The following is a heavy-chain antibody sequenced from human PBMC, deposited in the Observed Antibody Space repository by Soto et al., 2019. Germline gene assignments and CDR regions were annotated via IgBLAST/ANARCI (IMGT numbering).Heavy chain of an antibody. J-gene: IGHJ4*02. CDR2: IKSKTDGGTT. Sequence: EVQLVESGGGLVKPGGSLRLSCAASGFTFSNAWMNWVRQAPGKGLEWVGRIKSKTDGGTTDYAAPVKGRFTISRDESKNTLYLQMNSLKTEDTAVYYCTPEWELRGGDYWGQGTLVTVSS. V-gene: IGHV3-15*07. CDR3: TPEWELRGGDY. D-gene: IGHD1-26*01. CDR1: GFTFSNAW.